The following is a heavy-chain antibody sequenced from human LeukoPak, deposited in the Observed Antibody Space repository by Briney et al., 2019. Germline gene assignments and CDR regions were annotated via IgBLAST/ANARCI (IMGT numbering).Heavy chain of an antibody. CDR2: VRNDASDT. CDR3: ARDRGKDYFDS. J-gene: IGHJ4*02. Sequence: GGSLRLSCTTSGLTFTSHGFHWLRQVVGKRLEWVAFVRNDASDTYHANSVKGRLSVSRDDSKNTLYLQMNSLRPEDTAIYYCARDRGKDYFDSWGQGTQVTVSS. CDR1: GLTFTSHG. D-gene: IGHD4-23*01. V-gene: IGHV3-30*02.